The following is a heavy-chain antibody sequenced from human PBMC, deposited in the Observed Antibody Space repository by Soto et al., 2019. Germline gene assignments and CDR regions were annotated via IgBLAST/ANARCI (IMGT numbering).Heavy chain of an antibody. J-gene: IGHJ3*02. Sequence: SETLSLTCTVSGGSISSYYWSWIRQPPGKGLEWIGYIYYSGSTNYNPSLKSRVTISVDTSKNQFSLKLSSVTAADTAVYYCARVGDGYNPAGRAFDIWGQGTMVTVSS. CDR1: GGSISSYY. V-gene: IGHV4-59*01. CDR2: IYYSGST. CDR3: ARVGDGYNPAGRAFDI. D-gene: IGHD5-12*01.